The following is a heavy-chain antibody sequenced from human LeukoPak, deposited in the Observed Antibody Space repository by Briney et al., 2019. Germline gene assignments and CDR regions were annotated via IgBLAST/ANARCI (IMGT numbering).Heavy chain of an antibody. CDR1: GFTVSSNY. CDR3: AREGGYSYDLSGSFDY. J-gene: IGHJ4*02. V-gene: IGHV3-53*01. D-gene: IGHD5-18*01. CDR2: ISSGGST. Sequence: PGGSLRLSCAVSGFTVSSNYMSWVRQAPGKGLEWVSVISSGGSTYYADSVKGRFTISRDNSKNTLYLQMNSLRAEDTAIYFCAREGGYSYDLSGSFDYWGQGTLVTVSS.